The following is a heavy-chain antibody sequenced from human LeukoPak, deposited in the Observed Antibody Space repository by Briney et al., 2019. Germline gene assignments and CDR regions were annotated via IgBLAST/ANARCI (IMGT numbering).Heavy chain of an antibody. CDR2: INSDGSST. CDR1: GFTFSSYW. Sequence: GGSLRLSCAASGFTFSSYWMHWVRQAPGKGLVWVSRINSDGSSTSYADSVKGRFTISRDNAKNTLYLQMSSLRAEDTAVYYCARARSKDIVVVPAALDYWGQGTLVTVSS. D-gene: IGHD2-2*01. CDR3: ARARSKDIVVVPAALDY. V-gene: IGHV3-74*01. J-gene: IGHJ4*02.